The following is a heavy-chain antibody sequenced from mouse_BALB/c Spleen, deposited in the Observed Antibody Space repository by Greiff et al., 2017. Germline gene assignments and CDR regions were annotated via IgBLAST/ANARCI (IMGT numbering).Heavy chain of an antibody. CDR3: ARGGGLRGYYAMDY. Sequence: VKLMESGPGLVAPSQSLSITCTVSGFSLTSYGVHWVRQPPGKGLEWLGVIWAGGSTNYNSALMSRLSISKDNSKSQVFLKMNSLQTDDTAMYYCARGGGLRGYYAMDYWGQGTSVTVSS. J-gene: IGHJ4*01. CDR2: IWAGGST. CDR1: GFSLTSYG. V-gene: IGHV2-9*02. D-gene: IGHD2-4*01.